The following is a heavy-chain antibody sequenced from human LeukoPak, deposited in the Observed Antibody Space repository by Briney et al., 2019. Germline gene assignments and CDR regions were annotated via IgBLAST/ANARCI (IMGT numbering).Heavy chain of an antibody. Sequence: SETLSLTCAVYGGSFSGYYWSCIRQHPGKGLEWIGEINHSGSTNYNPSLKSRVTISVDTSKNQFSLKLSSVTAADTAVYYCARDTYYYDSSGPKPAFDIWGQGTMVTVSS. CDR2: INHSGST. J-gene: IGHJ3*02. CDR1: GGSFSGYY. V-gene: IGHV4-34*01. D-gene: IGHD3-22*01. CDR3: ARDTYYYDSSGPKPAFDI.